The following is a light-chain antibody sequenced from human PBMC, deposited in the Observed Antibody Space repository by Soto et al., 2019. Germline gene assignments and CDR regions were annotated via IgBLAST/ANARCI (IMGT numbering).Light chain of an antibody. Sequence: DIQMTQSPPSLSASVGDRVTITCRTSLSIPTYLNWYQQKPGKAPKLLIYAATSLQSGVPSRFSGTESGTDFTLTISSLQPEDFATYYCQQSYSTHLTFGGGTKVDIK. V-gene: IGKV1-39*01. CDR2: AAT. J-gene: IGKJ4*01. CDR1: LSIPTY. CDR3: QQSYSTHLT.